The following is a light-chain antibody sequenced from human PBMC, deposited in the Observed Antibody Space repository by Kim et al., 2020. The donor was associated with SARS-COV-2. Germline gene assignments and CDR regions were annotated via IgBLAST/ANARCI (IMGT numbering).Light chain of an antibody. CDR2: GKN. Sequence: AVGQKGWITWQGGSLRNFFAGWCEQRPGQAAIVVIYGKNRRASGRPDRVAGSSAGSTASLTITGAEGEDEADYYCNSQDRGGNQWVVGGGTKVTVL. J-gene: IGLJ3*02. V-gene: IGLV3-19*01. CDR3: NSQDRGGNQWV. CDR1: SLRNFF.